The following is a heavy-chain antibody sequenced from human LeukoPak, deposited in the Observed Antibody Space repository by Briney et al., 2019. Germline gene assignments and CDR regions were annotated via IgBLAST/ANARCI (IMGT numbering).Heavy chain of an antibody. J-gene: IGHJ3*02. CDR3: ARVGPYVLLTWSGAFDI. CDR1: GFTFSSYS. V-gene: IGHV3-21*01. D-gene: IGHD3-10*01. CDR2: ISSSSSYI. Sequence: GGSLRLSCAASGFTFSSYSMNWVRQAPGKGLEWVSSISSSSSYIYYADSVKGRFTISRDNAKNSLYLQMNSLRAEDTAVYYCARVGPYVLLTWSGAFDIWGQGTMVTVS.